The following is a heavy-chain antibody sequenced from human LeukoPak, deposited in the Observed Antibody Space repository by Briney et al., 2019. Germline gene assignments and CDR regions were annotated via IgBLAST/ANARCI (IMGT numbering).Heavy chain of an antibody. Sequence: SETLSLTSEVHGESSSVFSCSSQRQPPGKGLEWIGEINHSGSPNYNPSLKSRVTISVDTSKNQFSLMLSSATAADTARYYCARGRGRYSGTDVWGQGTTVTVSS. D-gene: IGHD2-21*01. V-gene: IGHV4-34*01. CDR2: INHSGSP. CDR1: GESSSVFS. J-gene: IGHJ6*02. CDR3: ARGRGRYSGTDV.